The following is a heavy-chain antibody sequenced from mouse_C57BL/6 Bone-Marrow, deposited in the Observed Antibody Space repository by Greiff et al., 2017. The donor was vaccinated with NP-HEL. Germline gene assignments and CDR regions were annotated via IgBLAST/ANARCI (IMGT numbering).Heavy chain of an antibody. CDR1: GYTFTSYD. CDR2: IYPRVGST. CDR3: ALGGFAY. J-gene: IGHJ3*01. D-gene: IGHD4-1*01. V-gene: IGHV1-85*01. Sequence: VQLQQSGPELVKPGASVKLSCKASGYTFTSYDINWVKQRPGQGLEWIGWIYPRVGSTKYNEKFKGKATLTVDTSSSTAYMELHSLTSEDSAVYFCALGGFAYWGQGTLVTVSA.